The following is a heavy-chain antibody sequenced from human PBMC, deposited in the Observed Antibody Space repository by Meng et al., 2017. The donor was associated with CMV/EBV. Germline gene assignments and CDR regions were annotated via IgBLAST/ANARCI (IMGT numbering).Heavy chain of an antibody. V-gene: IGHV3-21*01. D-gene: IGHD3/OR15-3a*01. CDR1: GFDFSNHI. CDR3: ARDRDWAFDY. CDR2: ISGSSTYT. J-gene: IGHJ4*02. Sequence: GESLKISCAASGFDFSNHIMNWVRQAPGKGLEWVSSISGSSTYTHYADSVKGRFTISRDNARNSLSLEMTSLRAEDTAVYYCARDRDWAFDYWGQGTLVTVSS.